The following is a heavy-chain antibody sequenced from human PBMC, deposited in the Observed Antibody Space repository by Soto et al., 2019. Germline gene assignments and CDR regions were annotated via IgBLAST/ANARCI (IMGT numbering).Heavy chain of an antibody. CDR3: ARGQRGYCSSTSCPIHYYYYYMDV. CDR1: GGSFSGYY. Sequence: SETLSLTCAVYGGSFSGYYWSWIRQPPGKGLEWIGEINHSGSTNYNPSLKSRVTISVDTSKNQFSLKLSSVTAADTAVYYCARGQRGYCSSTSCPIHYYYYYMDVWGKGTTVTVSS. CDR2: INHSGST. V-gene: IGHV4-34*01. J-gene: IGHJ6*03. D-gene: IGHD2-2*01.